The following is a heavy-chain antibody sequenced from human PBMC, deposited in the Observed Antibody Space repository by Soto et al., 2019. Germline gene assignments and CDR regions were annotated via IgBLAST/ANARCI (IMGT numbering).Heavy chain of an antibody. V-gene: IGHV3-64*01. CDR3: ARELLYYYGSGEYMDV. Sequence: EVQLVESGGGLVQPGGSLRLSCAASGFTFSSYAMHWVRQAPGKGLEYVSAISSNGGSTYYANSVKGRFTISRDNSKNTLYLQMGSLRAGDMAVYYCARELLYYYGSGEYMDVWGKGTTVTVSS. CDR2: ISSNGGST. CDR1: GFTFSSYA. J-gene: IGHJ6*03. D-gene: IGHD3-10*01.